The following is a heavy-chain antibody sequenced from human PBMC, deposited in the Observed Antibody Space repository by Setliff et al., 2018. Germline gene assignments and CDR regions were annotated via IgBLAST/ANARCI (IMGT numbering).Heavy chain of an antibody. Sequence: PGGSLRLSCAASGFTFSTYRMHWVRQAPGKGLEWVAVIWGDGGTKYHADSVKGRFTISRDNSKNTLYLQVNSLRPEDTAVYYCARTCSGSGCYAGLESWGQGTPVTVSS. CDR1: GFTFSTYR. D-gene: IGHD2-15*01. CDR3: ARTCSGSGCYAGLES. J-gene: IGHJ4*02. V-gene: IGHV3-33*08. CDR2: IWGDGGTK.